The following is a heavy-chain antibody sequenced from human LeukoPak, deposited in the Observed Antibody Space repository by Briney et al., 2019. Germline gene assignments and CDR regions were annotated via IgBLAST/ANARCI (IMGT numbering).Heavy chain of an antibody. V-gene: IGHV4-31*03. D-gene: IGHD3-10*01. CDR2: IYYSGST. CDR3: ARVSYYGSGSLIFDY. Sequence: SETLSLTCTVSGGSISSGGSYWSWVRQHPGKGLEWIGYIYYSGSTYSNPSLKSRVTVSVDTSKNQFSLKLSSVTAADTAVYYCARVSYYGSGSLIFDYWGQGTLVTVSS. J-gene: IGHJ4*02. CDR1: GGSISSGGSY.